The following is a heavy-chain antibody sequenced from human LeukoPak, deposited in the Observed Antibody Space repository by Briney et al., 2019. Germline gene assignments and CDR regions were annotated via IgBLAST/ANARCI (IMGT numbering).Heavy chain of an antibody. CDR3: ARLNPFYHGSGSYEFDY. Sequence: SETLSLTCAVSGGSMISYYWSWIRLPPGKGLEWIGNIYYSGSTSYNPSPKSRVTISVDASKNRFSLKVSSVTAADTAVYHCARLNPFYHGSGSYEFDYWGQGTLVTVSS. CDR2: IYYSGST. CDR1: GGSMISYY. J-gene: IGHJ4*02. V-gene: IGHV4-59*01. D-gene: IGHD3-10*01.